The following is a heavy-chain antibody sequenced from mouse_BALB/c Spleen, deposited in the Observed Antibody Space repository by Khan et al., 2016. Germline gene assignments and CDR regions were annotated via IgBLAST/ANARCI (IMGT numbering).Heavy chain of an antibody. D-gene: IGHD2-1*01. CDR1: GFDFSRYW. V-gene: IGHV4-1*02. J-gene: IGHJ2*01. CDR2: INPDTITT. CDR3: GRGNYVTGSLDY. Sequence: EVKLLESGGGLVQPGGSLKLSCAASGFDFSRYWMSWVRQAPGKGLEWIGDINPDTITTDYAPSLKDKFIISRDNAKNTLYLQMSKVRSEDTALYYCGRGNYVTGSLDYWGQGTTLTVSS.